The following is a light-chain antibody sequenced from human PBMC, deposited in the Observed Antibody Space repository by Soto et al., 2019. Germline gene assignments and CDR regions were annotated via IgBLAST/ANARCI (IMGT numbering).Light chain of an antibody. J-gene: IGKJ5*01. CDR2: AAS. CDR1: ESISRH. CDR3: QQSYSTLSIS. Sequence: DIQMTQSPSSLSASVGDRVTITCRASESISRHLNWYQQKPGKAPNLLIYAASTLQNGVPSRFSGSGSGTDFTLTINSLQPEAFATYYCQQSYSTLSISFGQGTRLEIK. V-gene: IGKV1-39*01.